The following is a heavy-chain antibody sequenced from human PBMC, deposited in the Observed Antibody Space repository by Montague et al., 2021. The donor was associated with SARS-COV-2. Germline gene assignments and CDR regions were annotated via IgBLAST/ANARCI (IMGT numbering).Heavy chain of an antibody. V-gene: IGHV4-59*01. D-gene: IGHD2-15*01. CDR2: IYYSGST. J-gene: IGHJ4*02. CDR1: GGSISTYY. CDR3: ASPGGYCTGGSCYYVY. Sequence: SETLSLTCSVSGGSISTYYCCWIRQPPGPGQGRIGYIYYSGSTNYTPSPTRRVTISIDTSKNQFSLQLSSVTAADMAVYYCASPGGYCTGGSCYYVYWGQGTLVTVSS.